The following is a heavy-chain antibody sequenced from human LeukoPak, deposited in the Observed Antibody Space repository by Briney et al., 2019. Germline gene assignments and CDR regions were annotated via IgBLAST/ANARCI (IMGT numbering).Heavy chain of an antibody. Sequence: GASVKVSCKASGYTLISYAISWVRQAPGQGLEWMGWISAYNGYTTYAQKLQGRVTITTDKSTNTAYMELRSLKSDDTAVYYCARGDCSGGSCYLPEYLQHWGQGTLVTVSS. V-gene: IGHV1-18*01. D-gene: IGHD2-15*01. CDR3: ARGDCSGGSCYLPEYLQH. CDR2: ISAYNGYT. J-gene: IGHJ1*01. CDR1: GYTLISYA.